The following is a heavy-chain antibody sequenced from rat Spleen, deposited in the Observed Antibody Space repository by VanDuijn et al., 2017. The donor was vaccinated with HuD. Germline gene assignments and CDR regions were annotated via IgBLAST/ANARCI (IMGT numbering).Heavy chain of an antibody. CDR2: IWSNGDT. CDR1: GFSLTSYH. J-gene: IGHJ3*01. V-gene: IGHV2-32*01. CDR3: ARAGSAAISLGNWFAY. D-gene: IGHD1-2*01. Sequence: QVQLKESGPGLVQPSQTLSLTCTVSGFSLTSYHVHWVRQSPGKGLEWMGVIWSNGDTSYNSVLKSRLSISRDTSKSQVFLSMSSLQTEDTATYYCARAGSAAISLGNWFAYWGQGTLVTVSS.